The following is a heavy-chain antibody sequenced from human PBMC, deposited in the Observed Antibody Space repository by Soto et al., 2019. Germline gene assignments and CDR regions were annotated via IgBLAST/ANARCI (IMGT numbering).Heavy chain of an antibody. CDR3: AREPLWGTAMVIWSFDI. CDR2: ISYDGSNK. CDR1: GFTFSSYA. Sequence: QVQLVESGGGVVQPGRSLRLSCAASGFTFSSYAMHWVRQAPGKGLEWVAVISYDGSNKYYAESVKGRFTISRDNSKNTLYLQRISLRAEDTDVYYCAREPLWGTAMVIWSFDIWGRGTLVIVSS. J-gene: IGHJ2*01. V-gene: IGHV3-30-3*01. D-gene: IGHD5-18*01.